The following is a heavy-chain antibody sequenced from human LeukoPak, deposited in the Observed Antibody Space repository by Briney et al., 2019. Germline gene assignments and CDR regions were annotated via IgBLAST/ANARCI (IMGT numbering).Heavy chain of an antibody. V-gene: IGHV1-2*02. Sequence: ASVKVSCKASGYTFTGYYMHWLRQAPGQGLEWMGCINPNSGGTNYAQKFQGRVTMTRDTSISTAYMELSRLRSDDTAVYYCARDLEGAYYYGSGSYYNDHWGQGSLVTVSS. CDR2: INPNSGGT. CDR3: ARDLEGAYYYGSGSYYNDH. J-gene: IGHJ4*02. CDR1: GYTFTGYY. D-gene: IGHD3-10*01.